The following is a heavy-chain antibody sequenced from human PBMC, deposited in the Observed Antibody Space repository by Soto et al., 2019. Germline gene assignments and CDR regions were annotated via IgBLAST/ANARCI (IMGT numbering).Heavy chain of an antibody. D-gene: IGHD6-19*01. CDR3: AKTRGWYSYYYYGMDV. V-gene: IGHV3-23*01. Sequence: GGSLRLSCAASGFTFISYAMSWVRQAPGRGLEWVSAISASGGSTYYADSVKGRFTISRDNSKNTLYLQMNSLRAEDTAIYYCAKTRGWYSYYYYGMDVWGQGTTVTVSS. J-gene: IGHJ6*02. CDR2: ISASGGST. CDR1: GFTFISYA.